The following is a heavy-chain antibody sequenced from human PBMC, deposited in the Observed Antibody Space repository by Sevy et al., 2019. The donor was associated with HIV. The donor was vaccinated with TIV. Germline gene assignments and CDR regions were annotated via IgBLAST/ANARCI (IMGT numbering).Heavy chain of an antibody. Sequence: GGSLRLSCAASGFTFKSYWMTWVRQAPGKGLEWVANINQDGSEKYYSDSQKGRFSISRDNSKNSVHLQINTLRAEDTAVYYCAREGSAYDTYYYHYAMDVWGQGTTVTVSS. CDR2: INQDGSEK. J-gene: IGHJ6*02. CDR1: GFTFKSYW. D-gene: IGHD5-12*01. V-gene: IGHV3-7*01. CDR3: AREGSAYDTYYYHYAMDV.